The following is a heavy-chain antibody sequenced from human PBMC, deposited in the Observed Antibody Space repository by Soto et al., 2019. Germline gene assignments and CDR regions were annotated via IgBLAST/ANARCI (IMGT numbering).Heavy chain of an antibody. CDR1: GFSFGDSI. J-gene: IGHJ4*02. Sequence: SLRLSCIGSGFSFGDSIMTWFRQAPGKGLEWVGFIGNKAYGETTESAASVKGRFTISRDDSKSIAYLQMDSLKTEDTAMYYCTKDLGYSYGYYWGQGTLVTVSS. V-gene: IGHV3-49*03. D-gene: IGHD5-18*01. CDR3: TKDLGYSYGYY. CDR2: IGNKAYGETT.